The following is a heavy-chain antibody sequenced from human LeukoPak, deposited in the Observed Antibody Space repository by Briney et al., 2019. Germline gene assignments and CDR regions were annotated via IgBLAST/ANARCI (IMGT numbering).Heavy chain of an antibody. D-gene: IGHD4-17*01. Sequence: RASETLSLTCTVSGGSISSYYWSWIRQPPGKGLEWIGYIYYSGSTNYNPSLKSRVTISVDTSKNQFSLKLSSVTAADTAVYYCASSYGDYELAAAPYYGMDVWDQGTTVTVSS. J-gene: IGHJ6*02. V-gene: IGHV4-59*08. CDR1: GGSISSYY. CDR2: IYYSGST. CDR3: ASSYGDYELAAAPYYGMDV.